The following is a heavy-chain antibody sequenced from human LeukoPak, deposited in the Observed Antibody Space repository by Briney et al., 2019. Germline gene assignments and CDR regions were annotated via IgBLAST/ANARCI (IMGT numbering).Heavy chain of an antibody. Sequence: GASVTVSCKASGYTFTGYYMHWVRQAPGQGLEWMGWINPNSGGTNYAQKFQGRVTMTRDTSISTAYMELSRLRSDDTAVHYCAREGPGSGSYSNYFDYWGQGTLVTVSS. CDR2: INPNSGGT. CDR1: GYTFTGYY. J-gene: IGHJ4*02. CDR3: AREGPGSGSYSNYFDY. D-gene: IGHD1-26*01. V-gene: IGHV1-2*02.